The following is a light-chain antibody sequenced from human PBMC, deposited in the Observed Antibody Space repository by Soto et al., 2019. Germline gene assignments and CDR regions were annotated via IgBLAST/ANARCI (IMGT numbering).Light chain of an antibody. V-gene: IGKV1-5*01. CDR1: QSISSW. J-gene: IGKJ1*01. Sequence: IHMTLSPSTLSASVGYRVTITCRASQSISSWLAWYQQKPGKAPKLLIYDASSLESGVPSRFSGSGSGTEFTLTITSLKPDDFATYYCQQYNSYWTFGQGTKVDIK. CDR2: DAS. CDR3: QQYNSYWT.